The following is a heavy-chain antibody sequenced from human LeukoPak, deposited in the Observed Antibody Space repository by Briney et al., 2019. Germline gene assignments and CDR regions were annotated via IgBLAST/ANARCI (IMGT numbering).Heavy chain of an antibody. Sequence: EASVKVSCKVSGYTLTELSMHWVRQAPGKGLEWMGGPDPEDGETIYAQKFQGRVTMTEDTSTDTAYMELSSLRSEDTAVYYCATDRRSNSSGWYYNFDYWGQGTLVTVSS. J-gene: IGHJ4*02. CDR2: PDPEDGET. CDR1: GYTLTELS. D-gene: IGHD6-19*01. CDR3: ATDRRSNSSGWYYNFDY. V-gene: IGHV1-24*01.